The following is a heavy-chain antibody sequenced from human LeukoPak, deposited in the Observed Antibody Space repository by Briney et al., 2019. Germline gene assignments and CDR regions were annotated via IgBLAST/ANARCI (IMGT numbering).Heavy chain of an antibody. V-gene: IGHV3-48*01. CDR1: GFTFNDYD. CDR2: ISGSGGTI. Sequence: PGGSLRLSCAASGFTFNDYDMHWVRQGSGKGLDWVAYISGSGGTIHYADSVRGRFTISRDNLKRSLYLQMDSLRAEDTAVYYCVGFGDYGGIWGQGTVVTVSS. CDR3: VGFGDYGGI. J-gene: IGHJ4*02. D-gene: IGHD4-23*01.